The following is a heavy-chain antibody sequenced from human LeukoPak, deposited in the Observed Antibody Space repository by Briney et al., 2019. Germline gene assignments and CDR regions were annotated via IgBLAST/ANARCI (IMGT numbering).Heavy chain of an antibody. D-gene: IGHD1-26*01. CDR2: ISPNSCNT. CDR3: ARGRYSGSRIPFDR. CDR1: GYTFTDYY. J-gene: IGHJ5*02. V-gene: IGHV1-8*03. Sequence: GASVSVSYKACGYTFTDYYMHWVRQAPAQGLEVVVCISPNSCNTGYAQTFQGSLTIPRNTPMSTPYMALSRLRYRHTAVFFCARGRYSGSRIPFDRWGQGTLVTVSS.